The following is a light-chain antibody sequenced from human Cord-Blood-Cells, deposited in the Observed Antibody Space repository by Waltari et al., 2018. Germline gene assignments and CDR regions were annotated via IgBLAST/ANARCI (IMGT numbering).Light chain of an antibody. J-gene: IGKJ1*01. CDR2: KAS. CDR1: ESISSW. CDR3: QQYNSYSWT. V-gene: IGKV1-5*03. Sequence: DIQMPQSPSTLSASVGDRVTITCPASESISSWVARYQQKPGKAPKLLIYKASSLESGFPSRFSGSGSGTEFTLTISSLQPDDFATYYCQQYNSYSWTFGQGTKVEIK.